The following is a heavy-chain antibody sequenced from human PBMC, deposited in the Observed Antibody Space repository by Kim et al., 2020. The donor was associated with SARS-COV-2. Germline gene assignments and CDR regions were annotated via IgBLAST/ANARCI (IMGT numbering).Heavy chain of an antibody. CDR1: GYTLTELS. J-gene: IGHJ6*02. D-gene: IGHD5-12*01. V-gene: IGHV1-24*01. Sequence: ASVKVSCKVSGYTLTELSMHWVRQAPGKGLEWMGGFDPEDGETIYAQKFQGRVTMTEDTSTDTAYMELSSLRSEDTAVYYCATVSIVTTRTYYYYGMDVWGQGTTVTVSS. CDR3: ATVSIVTTRTYYYYGMDV. CDR2: FDPEDGET.